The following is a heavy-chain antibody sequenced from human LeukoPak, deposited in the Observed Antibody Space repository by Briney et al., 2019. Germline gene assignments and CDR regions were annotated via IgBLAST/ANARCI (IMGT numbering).Heavy chain of an antibody. V-gene: IGHV4-38-2*02. D-gene: IGHD3-3*01. CDR3: ARHGVLGSGYLSAFDI. Sequence: SETLSLTCTVSGYSISSGYYWGWLRQPPGKGLEWIGSLYHSGSTYYNASLKSRVTISVDTSKNQFSLKLSSVTAADTAVYYCARHGVLGSGYLSAFDIWGQGTMVTVSS. CDR1: GYSISSGYY. J-gene: IGHJ3*02. CDR2: LYHSGST.